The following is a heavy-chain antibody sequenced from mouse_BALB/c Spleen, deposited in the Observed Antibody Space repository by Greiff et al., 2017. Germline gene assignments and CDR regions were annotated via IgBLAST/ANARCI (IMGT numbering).Heavy chain of an antibody. J-gene: IGHJ3*01. CDR1: GFNIKDTY. D-gene: IGHD2-2*01. Sequence: VQLKESGAELVKPGASVKLSCTASGFNIKDTYMHWVKQRPEQGLEWIGRIDPANGNTKYDPKFQGKATITADTSSNTAYLQLSSLTSEDTAVYYCAGYVYDVWFAYWGQGTLVTVSA. V-gene: IGHV14-3*02. CDR3: AGYVYDVWFAY. CDR2: IDPANGNT.